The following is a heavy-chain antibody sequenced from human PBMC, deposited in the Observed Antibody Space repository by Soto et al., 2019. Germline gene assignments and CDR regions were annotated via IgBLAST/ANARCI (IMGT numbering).Heavy chain of an antibody. V-gene: IGHV1-18*01. Sequence: QVPLVQSGAEVKKPGASVKVSCKASGYTFTSYGVSWVRQAPGQGLEWIGWMSSYNGNTNYGQKFQGRLTMTTDTSTSTAYLELRSLRSDDTAVYYCARDVSLIAAAAWVWGQGTLVTVSS. CDR2: MSSYNGNT. D-gene: IGHD6-25*01. CDR1: GYTFTSYG. CDR3: ARDVSLIAAAAWV. J-gene: IGHJ4*02.